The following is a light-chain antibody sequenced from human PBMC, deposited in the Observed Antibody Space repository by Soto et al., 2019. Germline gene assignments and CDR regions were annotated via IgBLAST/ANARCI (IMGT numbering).Light chain of an antibody. CDR3: SSYTSSSTFVV. Sequence: QSALTQPASVSGSPGQSITISCTGTSSDVGGYNYVSWYQQHPGKAPKLMIYDVSNRPSGVSNRFSGSKSANTASLTISGLQDEDEADYYCSSYTSSSTFVVFGGGTKLTVL. CDR1: SSDVGGYNY. J-gene: IGLJ2*01. V-gene: IGLV2-14*01. CDR2: DVS.